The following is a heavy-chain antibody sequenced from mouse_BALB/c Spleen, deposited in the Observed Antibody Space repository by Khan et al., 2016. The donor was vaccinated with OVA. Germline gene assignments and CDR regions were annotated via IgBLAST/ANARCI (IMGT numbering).Heavy chain of an antibody. D-gene: IGHD2-10*02. Sequence: EVQLQESGAELVRPGDLVKMSCNASGFTIKDYYMNWVKQRPEKGLEWIGWIDPENGDTIYAPMLQGKASITADTSSKTANRHLSSLTLEDTAVYYCARRVYGNYWFAYWGQGTLVTVSA. J-gene: IGHJ3*01. CDR2: IDPENGDT. V-gene: IGHV14-1*02. CDR3: ARRVYGNYWFAY. CDR1: GFTIKDYY.